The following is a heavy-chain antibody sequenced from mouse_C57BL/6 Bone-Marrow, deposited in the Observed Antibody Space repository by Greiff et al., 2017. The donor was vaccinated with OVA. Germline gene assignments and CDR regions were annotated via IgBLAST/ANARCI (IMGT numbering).Heavy chain of an antibody. D-gene: IGHD4-1*01. CDR1: GYTFTDYN. Sequence: EVQLQQSGPELVKPGASVKMSCKASGYTFTDYNMHWVKQSHGKSLEWIGYINPNNGGTSYNQKFKGKATLTVTKSSSTAYMELRSLTSEDSAVYYCAREVLTGNWYFDVWGTGTTVTVSS. V-gene: IGHV1-22*01. J-gene: IGHJ1*03. CDR2: INPNNGGT. CDR3: AREVLTGNWYFDV.